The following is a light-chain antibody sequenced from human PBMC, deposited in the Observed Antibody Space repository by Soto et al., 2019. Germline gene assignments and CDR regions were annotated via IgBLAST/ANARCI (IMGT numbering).Light chain of an antibody. CDR1: SSDVGGYNY. CDR2: DVS. Sequence: QSVLTQPPSVSGSPGQSITISCTGTSSDVGGYNYVSWYQQHPGKAPKLMIYDVSNRPSGVSNRFSGSKSGNTASLTISGLQAEDEADYYCSSYTSSSSYVFGPGTKVTVL. V-gene: IGLV2-14*01. CDR3: SSYTSSSSYV. J-gene: IGLJ1*01.